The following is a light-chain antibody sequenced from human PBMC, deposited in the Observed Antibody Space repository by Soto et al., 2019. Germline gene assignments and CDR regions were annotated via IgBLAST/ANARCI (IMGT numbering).Light chain of an antibody. Sequence: LTQPASVSGSPGQSITISCTGSYSDVDGYDYVSWYQQHPGKAPKLIIFEVSNRPSGVSYRFSGSKSATMASLTISGLQAEDEADYYCSSYSRSSTYVFGTGTKVTVL. CDR2: EVS. J-gene: IGLJ1*01. V-gene: IGLV2-14*01. CDR3: SSYSRSSTYV. CDR1: YSDVDGYDY.